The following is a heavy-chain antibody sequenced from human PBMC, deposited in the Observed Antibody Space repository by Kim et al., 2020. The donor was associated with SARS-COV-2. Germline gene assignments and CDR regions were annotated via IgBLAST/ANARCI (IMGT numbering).Heavy chain of an antibody. D-gene: IGHD2-2*01. CDR2: IIPIFGTA. V-gene: IGHV1-69*13. Sequence: SVKVSCKASGGTFSSYAISWVRQAPGQGLEWMGGIIPIFGTANYAQKFQGRVTITADESTSTAYMELSSLRSEDTAVYYCARDPAEYCSSTSCYSEALYGMDVWGQGTTVTVSS. J-gene: IGHJ6*02. CDR3: ARDPAEYCSSTSCYSEALYGMDV. CDR1: GGTFSSYA.